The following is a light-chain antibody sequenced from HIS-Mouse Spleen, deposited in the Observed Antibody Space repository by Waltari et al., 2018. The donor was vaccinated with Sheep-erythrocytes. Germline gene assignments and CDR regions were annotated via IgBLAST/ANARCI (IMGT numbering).Light chain of an antibody. CDR2: DVS. J-gene: IGLJ1*01. V-gene: IGLV2-11*01. CDR1: SSDVGGYNY. CDR3: CSYAGSYNHV. Sequence: QSALTQPRSVSGSPGQSVTISCTVTSSDVGGYNYVSWYQKHPGKAPKLMIYDVSKRPSGVPDRFSGSKSGNTASLTISGLQAEDEADYYCCSYAGSYNHVFATGTKVTVL.